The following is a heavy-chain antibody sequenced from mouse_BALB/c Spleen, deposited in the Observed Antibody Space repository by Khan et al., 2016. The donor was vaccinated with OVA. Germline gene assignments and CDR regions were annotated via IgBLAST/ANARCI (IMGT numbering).Heavy chain of an antibody. CDR1: GYTFTSYT. D-gene: IGHD2-4*01. V-gene: IGHV1-4*01. Sequence: VQLQQSGAELARPGASVKMSCKASGYTFTSYTMHWVKQRPGQGLEWIGYINPSSGYTNYNQKFKDKATLNADKSSSTAYMQLSSLTSEDSAVYYYARIYYDYDGYYAMDYWGQGTSVTVSS. J-gene: IGHJ4*01. CDR2: INPSSGYT. CDR3: ARIYYDYDGYYAMDY.